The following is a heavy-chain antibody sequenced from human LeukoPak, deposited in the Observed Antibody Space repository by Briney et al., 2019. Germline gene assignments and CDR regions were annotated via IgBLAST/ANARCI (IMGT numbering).Heavy chain of an antibody. CDR2: IYHSGST. CDR1: GGSISRGGHY. J-gene: IGHJ4*02. CDR3: ARDAGEYLGGTNGHYYDV. V-gene: IGHV4-31*03. D-gene: IGHD2/OR15-2a*01. Sequence: SESLSLTCTVSGGSISRGGHYWSWIRQHPEKGLEWIGYIYHSGSTFYNPSLKSRVTFSVDTSENQFSLKLKSVNAADTAVYYCARDAGEYLGGTNGHYYDVWGQGTLVTVSS.